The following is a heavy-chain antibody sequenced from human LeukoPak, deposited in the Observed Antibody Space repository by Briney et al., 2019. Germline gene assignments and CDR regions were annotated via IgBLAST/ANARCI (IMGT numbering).Heavy chain of an antibody. CDR1: GFTFTTYS. Sequence: RGSLRLSCAASGFTFTTYSMNWVRQAAGKEPEWVSAVSSSSDYIYYADSVRGRFTISRDNAKNSLYLQMNSLRAEDTAVYYCARDIVGATGDAFDIWGQGTMITVSS. J-gene: IGHJ3*02. D-gene: IGHD1-26*01. CDR2: VSSSSDYI. V-gene: IGHV3-21*01. CDR3: ARDIVGATGDAFDI.